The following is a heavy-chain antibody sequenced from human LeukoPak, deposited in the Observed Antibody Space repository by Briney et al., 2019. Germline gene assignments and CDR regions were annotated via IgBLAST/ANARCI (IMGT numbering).Heavy chain of an antibody. J-gene: IGHJ4*02. CDR1: GYNFTSYW. D-gene: IGHD2-15*01. Sequence: GESLKISCQGSGYNFTSYWIGWVRQMPGKGLEWIGIIYLGDSDTRYNPSFQGQVTISADKSISTAYLQWSSLKASDTAIYYCARPDSGGWTRQFDYWGQGTLVTVSS. V-gene: IGHV5-51*01. CDR3: ARPDSGGWTRQFDY. CDR2: IYLGDSDT.